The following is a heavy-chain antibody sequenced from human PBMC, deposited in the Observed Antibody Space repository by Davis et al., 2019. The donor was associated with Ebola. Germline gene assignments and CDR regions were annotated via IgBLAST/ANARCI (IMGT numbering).Heavy chain of an antibody. CDR3: ASGNSSSWYYYGMDV. D-gene: IGHD6-13*01. CDR1: GGSISSSSYY. CDR2: IYYSGST. V-gene: IGHV4-39*01. J-gene: IGHJ6*02. Sequence: MPSETLSLTCTVSGGSISSSSYYWGWIRQPPGKGLEWIGSIYYSGSTYYNPSLKSRVTISVDTSKNQFSLKLSSVTAADTAVYYCASGNSSSWYYYGMDVWGQGTTVTVSS.